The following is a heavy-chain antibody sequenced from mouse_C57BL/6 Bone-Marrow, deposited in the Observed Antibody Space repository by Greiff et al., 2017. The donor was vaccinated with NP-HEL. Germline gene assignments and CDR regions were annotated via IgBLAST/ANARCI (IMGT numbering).Heavy chain of an antibody. J-gene: IGHJ2*01. V-gene: IGHV1-81*01. CDR2: IYPRSGNT. CDR3: ARESIYYYGSSLYYFDY. CDR1: GYTFTSYG. Sequence: QVQLQQSGAELARPGASVKLSCKASGYTFTSYGISWVKQRTGQGLEWIGEIYPRSGNTYYNEKFKGKATLTADKSSSTAYMELRSLTSEVSAVYFCARESIYYYGSSLYYFDYWGQGTTLTVSS. D-gene: IGHD1-1*01.